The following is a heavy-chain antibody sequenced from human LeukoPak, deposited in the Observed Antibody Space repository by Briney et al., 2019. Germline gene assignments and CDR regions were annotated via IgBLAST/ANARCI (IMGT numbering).Heavy chain of an antibody. V-gene: IGHV5-51*01. CDR1: GNSFTFYW. J-gene: IGHJ3*02. D-gene: IGHD3-10*01. CDR2: IYPGDSDT. CDR3: VRLSRITMIRGVPSGAFDI. Sequence: GEALKISCQGSGNSFTFYWIGWVRQMPGKGLEWMGTIYPGDSDTRYSPSFQGQVTISVDKSISTAYLQWSSLKASDTAMYYCVRLSRITMIRGVPSGAFDIWGQGTMVTVSS.